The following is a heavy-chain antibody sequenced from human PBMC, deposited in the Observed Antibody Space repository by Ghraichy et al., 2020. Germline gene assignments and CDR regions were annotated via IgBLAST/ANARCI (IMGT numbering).Heavy chain of an antibody. CDR2: FDPEDGET. V-gene: IGHV1-24*01. CDR1: GYTLTELS. CDR3: ATAAYSNGGYYYGMDV. Sequence: ASVKVSCKVSGYTLTELSMHWVRQAPGTGLEWMGGFDPEDGETIYAQKFQGRVTMTEDTSTDTAYMELSSLRSEDTAVYYCATAAYSNGGYYYGMDVWGQGTTVTVSS. D-gene: IGHD4-11*01. J-gene: IGHJ6*02.